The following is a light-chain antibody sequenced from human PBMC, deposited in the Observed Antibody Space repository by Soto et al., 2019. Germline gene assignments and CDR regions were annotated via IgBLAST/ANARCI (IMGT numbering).Light chain of an antibody. J-gene: IGKJ5*01. CDR3: QQYNTWPPIT. CDR1: QSVSGW. CDR2: AAS. V-gene: IGKV1-5*01. Sequence: DIQMTQSPSTLSASVGDTVTVTCRASQSVSGWLAWYQQKPGKAPELLIYAASTLQSGVPARFSGSGSGTEFTLTISSLQSEDFAVYYCQQYNTWPPITFGQGTRLEIK.